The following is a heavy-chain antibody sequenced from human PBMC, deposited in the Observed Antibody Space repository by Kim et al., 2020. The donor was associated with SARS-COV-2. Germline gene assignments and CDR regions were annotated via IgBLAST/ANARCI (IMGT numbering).Heavy chain of an antibody. CDR1: GFTFSSYA. J-gene: IGHJ3*02. D-gene: IGHD6-19*01. CDR2: ISYDGSNK. Sequence: GGSLRLSCAASGFTFSSYAMHWVRQAPGKGLEWVAVISYDGSNKYYADSVKGRFTISRDNSKNTLYLQMNSLRAEDTAVYYCARDGYGDGSGWYPDAFDIWGQGTMVTVSS. V-gene: IGHV3-30-3*01. CDR3: ARDGYGDGSGWYPDAFDI.